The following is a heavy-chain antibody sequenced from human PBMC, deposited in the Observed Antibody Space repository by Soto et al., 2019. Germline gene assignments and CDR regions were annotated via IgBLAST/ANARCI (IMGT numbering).Heavy chain of an antibody. V-gene: IGHV3-11*01. D-gene: IGHD3-16*02. Sequence: GGSLRLSCAASGFTFSDYYMNWVRQAPGKGLEWLSSISTRGSAIYYADSVKGRFTISRDNVKKSLSLQMNSLRAEDTAVYYCARDSVPLPLKFLGHYYGMDVWGPGTTVTSP. CDR3: ARDSVPLPLKFLGHYYGMDV. CDR1: GFTFSDYY. CDR2: ISTRGSAI. J-gene: IGHJ6*02.